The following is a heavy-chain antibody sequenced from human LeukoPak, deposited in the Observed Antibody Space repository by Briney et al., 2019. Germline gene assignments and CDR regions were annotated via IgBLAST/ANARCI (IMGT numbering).Heavy chain of an antibody. CDR2: INTGHGDT. J-gene: IGHJ5*01. Sequence: ASVKVSCKASGYTFTGYYMHWVRQAPGQGLEWMGWINTGHGDTKYSQEFQGRVTITRDTSASTAYMELSSLKSEDTAVYYCAKSTTQYCGSNNCYRYWFDSWGQGTLVTVSS. CDR3: AKSTTQYCGSNNCYRYWFDS. V-gene: IGHV1-3*03. D-gene: IGHD2-2*01. CDR1: GYTFTGYY.